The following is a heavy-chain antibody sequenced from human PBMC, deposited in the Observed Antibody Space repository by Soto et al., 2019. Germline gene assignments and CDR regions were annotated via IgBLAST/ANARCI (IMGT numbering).Heavy chain of an antibody. CDR2: ISISGSTI. D-gene: IGHD3-3*01. CDR1: GFTFSDYY. V-gene: IGHV3-11*01. Sequence: PGGALRLSCAASGFTFSDYYISWIRQAPGKGLEWVSYISISGSTIYYADSVKGRFTISRDNAKNSLYLQMNSLRAEDTAVYYCAREEYYDFWSGGGIDYWGQGTLVTVSS. CDR3: AREEYYDFWSGGGIDY. J-gene: IGHJ4*02.